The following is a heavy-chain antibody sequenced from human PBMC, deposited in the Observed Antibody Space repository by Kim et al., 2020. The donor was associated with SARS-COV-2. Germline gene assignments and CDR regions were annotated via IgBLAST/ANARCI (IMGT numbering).Heavy chain of an antibody. D-gene: IGHD1-26*01. Sequence: TPPLKTRVTMSVDTSKNQISLRLTSVTAADTAVYYCARYGLSGKAFDVWGQGTLVPVSS. V-gene: IGHV4-59*10. CDR3: ARYGLSGKAFDV. J-gene: IGHJ3*01.